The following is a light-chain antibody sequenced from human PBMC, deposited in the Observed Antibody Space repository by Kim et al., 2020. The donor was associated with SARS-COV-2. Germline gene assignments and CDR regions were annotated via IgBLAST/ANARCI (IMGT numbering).Light chain of an antibody. CDR3: QQYGTSLYT. Sequence: LCPRDRATPTCRASQGVANAYLAWYQQRPGQAPRLLVYGASSRATGIPDRFSSSGSGTDFTLTISRLEPEDFAVYFCQQYGTSLYTFGQGTKLEI. CDR2: GAS. J-gene: IGKJ2*01. CDR1: QGVANAY. V-gene: IGKV3-20*01.